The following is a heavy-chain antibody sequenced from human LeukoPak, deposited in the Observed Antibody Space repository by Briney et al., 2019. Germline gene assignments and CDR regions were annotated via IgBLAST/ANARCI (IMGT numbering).Heavy chain of an antibody. J-gene: IGHJ4*02. Sequence: EASVKVSCKTSGYTFTGYYYHWVRQAPGQGLEWMGWINPYNDDTNYAQKFQDRVTLTWDTSITTACMELIRLTSDATAMYYCSAGEKFAANYWGQGTLITVSS. CDR2: INPYNDDT. CDR1: GYTFTGYY. CDR3: SAGEKFAANY. D-gene: IGHD3-10*01. V-gene: IGHV1-2*02.